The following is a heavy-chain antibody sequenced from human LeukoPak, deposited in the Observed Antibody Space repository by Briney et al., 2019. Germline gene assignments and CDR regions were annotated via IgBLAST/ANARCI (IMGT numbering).Heavy chain of an antibody. J-gene: IGHJ4*02. V-gene: IGHV3-21*01. CDR1: GFTFSSYS. D-gene: IGHD2-2*01. Sequence: PGGSLRLSCAASGFTFSSYSMNWVRQAPGKGLEWVSSISSSSSYIYYADTVKGRFTISRDNAKNSLYLQMNSLRAEDTAVYYCARDRYCSSTSCLDYWGQGTLVTVSS. CDR2: ISSSSSYI. CDR3: ARDRYCSSTSCLDY.